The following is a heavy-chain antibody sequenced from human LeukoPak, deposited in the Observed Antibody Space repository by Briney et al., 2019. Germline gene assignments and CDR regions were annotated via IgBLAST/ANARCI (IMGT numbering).Heavy chain of an antibody. D-gene: IGHD5-18*01. Sequence: PSETLSLTCTVSGGSISRTGYSWSWIRQPPGQGLEWLAYTYHSGSTYYNPSLKSQLTISLDRSRNQFSLKLSPVTAADSAVYYCARGVDTASGDGFDIWGQGTMVTVSS. CDR2: TYHSGST. J-gene: IGHJ3*02. CDR3: ARGVDTASGDGFDI. V-gene: IGHV4-30-2*01. CDR1: GGSISRTGYS.